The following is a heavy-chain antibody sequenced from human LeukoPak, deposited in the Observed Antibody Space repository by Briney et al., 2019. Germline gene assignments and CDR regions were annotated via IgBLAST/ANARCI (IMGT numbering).Heavy chain of an antibody. J-gene: IGHJ4*02. V-gene: IGHV4-59*01. D-gene: IGHD6-19*01. CDR3: ARAGIAVAGTWGYYFDY. CDR2: IYYSGST. CDR1: GGSISSYY. Sequence: SETLSLTCTVSGGSISSYYWSWIRQPPGKGLVWIGYIYYSGSTNYNPSLKSRVTISVDTSKNQFSLKLSSVTAADTAVYYCARAGIAVAGTWGYYFDYWGQGTLVTVSS.